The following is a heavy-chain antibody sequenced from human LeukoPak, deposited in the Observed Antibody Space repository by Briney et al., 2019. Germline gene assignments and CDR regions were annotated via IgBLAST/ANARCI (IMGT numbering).Heavy chain of an antibody. CDR1: GFTFSNYG. CDR3: ARDLSADSSGTPFDY. Sequence: PGGSLRLSCAASGFTFSNYGMHWVRQAPGKGLEWVAVISHDGSNKYYADSVKGRFTISRDNYKNTLYLQMNSLRAEDTAVYYCARDLSADSSGTPFDYWGQGTLVTVSS. J-gene: IGHJ4*02. V-gene: IGHV3-30*03. CDR2: ISHDGSNK. D-gene: IGHD6-19*01.